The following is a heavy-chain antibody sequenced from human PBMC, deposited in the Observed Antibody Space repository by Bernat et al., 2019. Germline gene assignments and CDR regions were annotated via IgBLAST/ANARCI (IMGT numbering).Heavy chain of an antibody. D-gene: IGHD5-12*01. CDR2: IWYDGSNK. CDR3: ARGRGYSGYGYPDY. Sequence: QVQLVESGGGVVQPGRSLRLSCAASGFTFSSYGMHWVRQAPDKGLEWVAVIWYDGSNKYYADSVKGRFTISRDNSKNTLYLQMNSLRAEDTAVYYCARGRGYSGYGYPDYWGQGTLVAVSS. CDR1: GFTFSSYG. J-gene: IGHJ4*02. V-gene: IGHV3-33*01.